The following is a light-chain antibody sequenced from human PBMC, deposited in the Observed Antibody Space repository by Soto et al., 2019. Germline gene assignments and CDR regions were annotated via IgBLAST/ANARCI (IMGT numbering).Light chain of an antibody. V-gene: IGLV2-18*02. J-gene: IGLJ1*01. CDR1: SSDVGSYNR. Sequence: QSVLTQPPSVSRSPGQSVTISCTGTSSDVGSYNRVSWYQQPPGTAPKLMIYEVSNRPSGVPDRFSGSKSGNTAPLTISGLQAEDEADYYCSSYTSSSTYVFGTGTKVTVL. CDR3: SSYTSSSTYV. CDR2: EVS.